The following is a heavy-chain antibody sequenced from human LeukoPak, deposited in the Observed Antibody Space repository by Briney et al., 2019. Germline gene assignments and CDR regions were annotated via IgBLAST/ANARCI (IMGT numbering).Heavy chain of an antibody. CDR1: GYTFTSYC. J-gene: IGHJ4*02. V-gene: IGHV1-18*01. D-gene: IGHD2-21*02. CDR3: ARVGDIVVVTATADY. CDR2: ISAYNGNT. Sequence: ASVKVSCKASGYTFTSYCISWVRQAPGQGLEWMGWISAYNGNTNYAQKLQGRVTMTTDTSTSTAYMELRSLRSDDTAVYYCARVGDIVVVTATADYWGQGTLVTVSS.